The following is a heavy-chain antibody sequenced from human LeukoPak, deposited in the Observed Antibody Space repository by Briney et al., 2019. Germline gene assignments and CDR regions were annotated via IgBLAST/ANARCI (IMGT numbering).Heavy chain of an antibody. V-gene: IGHV3-23*01. CDR3: AKLRGSVATLGSAADY. CDR2: VTANGVSS. CDR1: GFTFASYA. Sequence: GGSLRLSCAASGFTFASYAMTWVRQAPGKGVEGVSAVTANGVSSYYADSVKGRFTISRDNSNNTLFLHVNSLRAEDTALYCCAKLRGSVATLGSAADYWGQGTLVTVSS. D-gene: IGHD5-12*01. J-gene: IGHJ4*02.